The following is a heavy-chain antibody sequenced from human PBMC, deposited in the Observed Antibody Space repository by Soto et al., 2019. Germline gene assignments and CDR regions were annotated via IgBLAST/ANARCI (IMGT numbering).Heavy chain of an antibody. Sequence: ASVKVSCKASGYTFTSYGISWVRQAPGQGLEWMGWISAYNGNTNYAQKLQGRVTMTTDTSTSTAYMELRSLRSDDTAVYYCARVLYGEPYYYYGMDVWGQGTTVTV. CDR3: ARVLYGEPYYYYGMDV. V-gene: IGHV1-18*04. CDR2: ISAYNGNT. D-gene: IGHD4-17*01. J-gene: IGHJ6*02. CDR1: GYTFTSYG.